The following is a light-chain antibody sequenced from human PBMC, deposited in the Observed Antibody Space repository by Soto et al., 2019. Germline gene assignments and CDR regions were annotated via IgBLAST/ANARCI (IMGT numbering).Light chain of an antibody. CDR2: GPS. CDR1: QSVRGNY. J-gene: IGKJ3*01. CDR3: HQFGMSPVT. Sequence: EVVLTQSPGTLSLSPGESATLSCRASQSVRGNYFAWYQQRPGQAPRLLVYGPSVRAAGIPDRFRGSGSRTDFNLTINTVEPEDFAVYYCHQFGMSPVTFGPGTTLDIK. V-gene: IGKV3-20*01.